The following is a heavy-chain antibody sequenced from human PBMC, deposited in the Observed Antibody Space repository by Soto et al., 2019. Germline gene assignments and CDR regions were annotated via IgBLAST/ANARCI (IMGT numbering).Heavy chain of an antibody. CDR1: GFTFHRFT. Sequence: LRLSCAASGFTFHRFTMSWVRQAPRKGLEWVSSIRSSSAHTYYTDALRGRFTISRDNAKNTLYLQMNSLRAEDTAVYYCTRDASRDGSVRGISDPWGPGALVTVSS. CDR3: TRDASRDGSVRGISDP. V-gene: IGHV3-21*01. D-gene: IGHD2-15*01. J-gene: IGHJ5*02. CDR2: IRSSSAHT.